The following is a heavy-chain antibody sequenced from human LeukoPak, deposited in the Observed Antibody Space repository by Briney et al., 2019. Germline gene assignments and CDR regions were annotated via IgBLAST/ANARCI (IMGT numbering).Heavy chain of an antibody. Sequence: QSGGSLRLSCAASGFTFSSYWMSWVRQAPGKGMEWVANIKQDGSNKYYADSVKGRFTISRDNSKNTLYLQMNSLRAEDTAVYYCAKEKSEYGDYYFDYWGQGTLVTVSS. V-gene: IGHV3-7*01. CDR1: GFTFSSYW. J-gene: IGHJ4*02. D-gene: IGHD4-17*01. CDR2: IKQDGSNK. CDR3: AKEKSEYGDYYFDY.